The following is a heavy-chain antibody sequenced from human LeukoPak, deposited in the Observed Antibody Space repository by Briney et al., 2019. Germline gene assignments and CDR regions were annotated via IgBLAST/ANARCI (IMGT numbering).Heavy chain of an antibody. J-gene: IGHJ4*02. CDR2: IYYSGST. V-gene: IGHV4-39*07. CDR3: ARLDDSSGSYFDY. D-gene: IGHD3-22*01. Sequence: SETLSLTCTVSGGSISGSSYYWGWIRQPPGKGLEWIGSIYYSGSTYYNPSLKSRVTISVDTSKNQFSLKLSSVTAADTAVYYCARLDDSSGSYFDYWGQGTLVTVSS. CDR1: GGSISGSSYY.